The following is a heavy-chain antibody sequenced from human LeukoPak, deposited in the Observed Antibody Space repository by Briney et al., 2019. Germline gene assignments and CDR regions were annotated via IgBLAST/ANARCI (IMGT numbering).Heavy chain of an antibody. J-gene: IGHJ5*02. V-gene: IGHV1-69*05. Sequence: SVKVSCKASVGTFTSYAISWVRQAPGQGLEWMGGIIPIFGTANYAQKFQGRVTITTDKSTSTVYMELSSLRSEDTAVYYCARDDSRNWFDPWGQGTLVTVSS. CDR2: IIPIFGTA. CDR3: ARDDSRNWFDP. CDR1: VGTFTSYA. D-gene: IGHD2-15*01.